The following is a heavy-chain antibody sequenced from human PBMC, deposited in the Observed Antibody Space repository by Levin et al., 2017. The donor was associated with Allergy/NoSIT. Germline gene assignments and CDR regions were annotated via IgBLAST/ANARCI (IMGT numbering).Heavy chain of an antibody. D-gene: IGHD4-11*01. J-gene: IGHJ2*01. V-gene: IGHV4-59*01. Sequence: SETLSLTCTVSGGSISSYYWSWIRQPPGKGLEWIGYIYYSGSTNYNPSLKSRVTISVDTSKNQFSLKLSSVTAADTAVYYCARDVGTVTRAQQFYWYFDLWGRGTLVTVSS. CDR3: ARDVGTVTRAQQFYWYFDL. CDR1: GGSISSYY. CDR2: IYYSGST.